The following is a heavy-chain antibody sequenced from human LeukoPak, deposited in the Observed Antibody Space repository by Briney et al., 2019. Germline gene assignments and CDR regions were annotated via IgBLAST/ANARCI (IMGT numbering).Heavy chain of an antibody. CDR3: ARDIEIAVAGTGAFDI. CDR2: IYYSGST. D-gene: IGHD6-19*01. CDR1: GGSISSSSYY. J-gene: IGHJ3*02. Sequence: SETLSLTCTVSGGSISSSSYYWGWIRQPPGKGLEWIGTIYYSGSTYYNPSLKSRVTISVDTSKNQFSLKLSSVTAADTAVYYCARDIEIAVAGTGAFDIWGQGTMVTVSS. V-gene: IGHV4-39*07.